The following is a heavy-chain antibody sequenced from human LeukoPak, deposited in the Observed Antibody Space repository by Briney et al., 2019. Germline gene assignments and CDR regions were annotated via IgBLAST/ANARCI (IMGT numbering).Heavy chain of an antibody. V-gene: IGHV4-34*01. CDR3: ARNYPKYDFWSGYPAPGDYYYGMDV. Sequence: SKTLSLTCAVYGGSFSGYYWSWIRQPPGKGLEWIGEINHSGSTNYNPSLKSRVTISVDTSKNQFSLKLSSVTAADTAVYYCARNYPKYDFWSGYPAPGDYYYGMDVWGQGTTVTVSS. CDR1: GGSFSGYY. CDR2: INHSGST. D-gene: IGHD3-3*01. J-gene: IGHJ6*02.